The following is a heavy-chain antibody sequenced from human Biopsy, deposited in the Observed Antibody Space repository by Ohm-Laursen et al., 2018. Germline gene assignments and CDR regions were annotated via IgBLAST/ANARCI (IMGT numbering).Heavy chain of an antibody. CDR3: ARDRDRRGWFDP. CDR2: IYTSGIT. J-gene: IGHJ5*02. D-gene: IGHD1-14*01. Sequence: GTLSLTCAVTYGSIGGHFWSWIRQPAGKGLEWIGQIYTSGITNYNPSLKSRVTMSVDTSKNKFSLRVSSVTAADTAVYYCARDRDRRGWFDPWGQGTLVTVSS. CDR1: YGSIGGHF. V-gene: IGHV4-4*07.